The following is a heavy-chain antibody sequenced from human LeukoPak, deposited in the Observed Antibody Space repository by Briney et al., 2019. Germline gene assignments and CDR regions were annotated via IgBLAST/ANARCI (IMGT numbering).Heavy chain of an antibody. CDR3: AKDSSDYYFDY. D-gene: IGHD3-22*01. CDR1: GFTFRSYG. CDR2: IWYDEITK. V-gene: IGHV3-30*02. J-gene: IGHJ4*02. Sequence: GGSLRLSCVASGFTFRSYGIHWVRQAPGKGLEWLAFIWYDEITKDYADSVKGRFTISRDNSKNTLYVQMDSLRADDTAVYYCAKDSSDYYFDYWGQGTLVTVSS.